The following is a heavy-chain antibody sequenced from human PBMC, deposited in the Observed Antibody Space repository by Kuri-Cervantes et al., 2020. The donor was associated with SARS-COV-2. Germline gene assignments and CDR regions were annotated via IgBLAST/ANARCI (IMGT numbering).Heavy chain of an antibody. V-gene: IGHV3-21*01. Sequence: GESLKISCAASGFTFSSYSMNWVRQAPGKGLEWVSSISSSSSYIYYADSVKGRFTISRDNAKNSLYPQMNSLRAEDTAVYYCARAPILGLNWFDPWGQGTLVTVSS. D-gene: IGHD3-16*01. CDR3: ARAPILGLNWFDP. J-gene: IGHJ5*02. CDR1: GFTFSSYS. CDR2: ISSSSSYI.